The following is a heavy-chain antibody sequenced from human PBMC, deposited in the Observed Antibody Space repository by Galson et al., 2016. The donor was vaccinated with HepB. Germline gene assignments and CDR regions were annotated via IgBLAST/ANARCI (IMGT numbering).Heavy chain of an antibody. CDR2: ISPDGNTV. Sequence: SLRLSCAASGFTYSTSWMTWVRQAPGKGLEWVANISPDGNTVNYLDSVEGRFTISRDNAKTSLFLQMNSLRAEDTSVYYCARDFSWNALDYWGQGALVTVSS. D-gene: IGHD1-1*01. CDR3: ARDFSWNALDY. CDR1: GFTYSTSW. V-gene: IGHV3-7*04. J-gene: IGHJ4*02.